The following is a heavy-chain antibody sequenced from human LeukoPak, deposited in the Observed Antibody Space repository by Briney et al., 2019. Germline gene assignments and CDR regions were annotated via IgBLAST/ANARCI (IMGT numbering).Heavy chain of an antibody. Sequence: GGSLRLSCAASGFTFSSYGMHWVRQAPGKGLEWVAVISYDGSNKYYADSVKGRFTISRDNSKNTLYLQMNSLRAEDTAVYYCAREEVAGSPYDAFDIWGQGTMVTVSS. D-gene: IGHD6-19*01. CDR1: GFTFSSYG. J-gene: IGHJ3*02. CDR3: AREEVAGSPYDAFDI. V-gene: IGHV3-30*03. CDR2: ISYDGSNK.